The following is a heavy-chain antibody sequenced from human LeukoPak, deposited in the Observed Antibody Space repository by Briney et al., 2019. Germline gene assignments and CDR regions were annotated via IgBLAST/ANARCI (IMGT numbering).Heavy chain of an antibody. Sequence: SETLSLTCTVSGGSISSGGYYWSWIRQHPGKGLEWIGYIYYSGSTYYNPSLKSRVTISVDTSKNQFSLKLSSVTAADTAVYYCARSSYDSSGYQRIFDYWGQGTLVTVSS. D-gene: IGHD3-22*01. J-gene: IGHJ4*02. CDR3: ARSSYDSSGYQRIFDY. V-gene: IGHV4-31*03. CDR1: GGSISSGGYY. CDR2: IYYSGST.